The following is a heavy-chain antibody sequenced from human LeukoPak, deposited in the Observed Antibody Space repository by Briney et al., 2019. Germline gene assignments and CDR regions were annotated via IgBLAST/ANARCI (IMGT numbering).Heavy chain of an antibody. V-gene: IGHV4-39*06. CDR2: IYYSEIT. CDR3: AREGYSGSGYYFDY. J-gene: IGHJ4*02. D-gene: IGHD1-26*01. CDR1: VGPISSSSYY. Sequence: SETLSLPCTLSVGPISSSSYYLGWIRQPPGKGLEWIGSIYYSEITYYIPSLKSRVTITVDTSTNQFALDLSSVPAADSVVLYCAREGYSGSGYYFDYWGQGTLVTVSS.